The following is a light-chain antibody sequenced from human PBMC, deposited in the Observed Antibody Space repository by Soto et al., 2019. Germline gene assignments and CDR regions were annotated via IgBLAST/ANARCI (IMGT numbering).Light chain of an antibody. V-gene: IGLV2-23*01. CDR2: EGS. J-gene: IGLJ2*01. CDR3: CSYAGSSTSVV. Sequence: QSVLTQPASVSGSPGQSITISCTGNSSDVGSYNLVSWYQQHPGKAPKLMIYEGSKRPSGVSNRFSGSKSGNTASLTISGLQAEDEADYYCCSYAGSSTSVVFGGGTQLTV. CDR1: SSDVGSYNL.